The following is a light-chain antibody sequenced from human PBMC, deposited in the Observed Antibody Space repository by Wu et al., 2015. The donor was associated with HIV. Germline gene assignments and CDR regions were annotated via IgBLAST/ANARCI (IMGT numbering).Light chain of an antibody. CDR3: QQYGSSPYS. CDR1: QSVSSN. V-gene: IGKV3-20*01. J-gene: IGKJ2*03. CDR2: GAF. Sequence: EIVMTQSPATLSVSPGERATLSCRASQSVSSNLAWYQQKPGQAPRLLMYGAFSRATGIPDRFSGSGSGTDFTLTISRLEPEDFAVYYCQQYGSSPYSFGQGTKLEIK.